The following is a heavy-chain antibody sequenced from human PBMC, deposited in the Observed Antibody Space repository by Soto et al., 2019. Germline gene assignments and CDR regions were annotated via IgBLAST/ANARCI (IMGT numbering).Heavy chain of an antibody. CDR1: GFTFSSYA. CDR2: ISGSGGST. D-gene: IGHD6-19*01. V-gene: IGHV3-23*01. Sequence: GGSLSLSCAASGFTFSSYAMSWVRQAPGKGLEWVSAISGSGGSTYYADSVKGRFTISRDNSKNTLYLQMNSLRAEDTAVYYCAKAGLKIAVADYYFDYWGQGTLVTVSS. CDR3: AKAGLKIAVADYYFDY. J-gene: IGHJ4*02.